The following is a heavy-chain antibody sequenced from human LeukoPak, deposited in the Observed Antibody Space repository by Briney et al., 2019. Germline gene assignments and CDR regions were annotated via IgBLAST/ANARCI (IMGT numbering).Heavy chain of an antibody. CDR3: ARGIAVAARRHY. CDR2: IKQNVSEK. J-gene: IGHJ4*02. CDR1: GFTFSSNW. D-gene: IGHD6-19*01. V-gene: IGHV3-7*01. Sequence: PGGSLRLSCAASGFTFSSNWMSWVRQAPGKGLEWVADIKQNVSEKYYVDSVKGRFTISRDNAMNSLYLQMNSLRAEDTAVYYCARGIAVAARRHYWGQGTLVTVSS.